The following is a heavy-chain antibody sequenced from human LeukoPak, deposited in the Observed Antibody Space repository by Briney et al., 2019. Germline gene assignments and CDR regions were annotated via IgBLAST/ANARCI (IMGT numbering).Heavy chain of an antibody. CDR2: INPNSGGK. CDR3: ARSGYGDFPFFDY. D-gene: IGHD4-17*01. CDR1: GYTFTGYY. Sequence: WASVKVSCMASGYTFTGYYMHWVRQAPGQGLEWMGCINPNSGGKNYAQKVQGRVTMTRDTAIRTAYMELSRLRSDDTAVYYCARSGYGDFPFFDYWGQGTLVTVSS. J-gene: IGHJ4*02. V-gene: IGHV1-2*02.